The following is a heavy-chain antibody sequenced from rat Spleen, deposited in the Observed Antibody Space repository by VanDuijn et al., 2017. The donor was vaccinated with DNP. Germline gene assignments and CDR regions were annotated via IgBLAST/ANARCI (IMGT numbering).Heavy chain of an antibody. CDR3: ARGNDGYYPNWYFDF. CDR2: ISYSGST. Sequence: EVQLQESGPGLVKPSQSLSLTCSVTGYSITSSYRWNWIRKFPGNKMEWIGHISYSGSTGYNPSLKSRISITRDTSKNQYFLQLHSVTTEDTATYYCARGNDGYYPNWYFDFWGPGTMVTVSS. D-gene: IGHD1-12*03. CDR1: GYSITSSY. V-gene: IGHV3-1*01. J-gene: IGHJ1*01.